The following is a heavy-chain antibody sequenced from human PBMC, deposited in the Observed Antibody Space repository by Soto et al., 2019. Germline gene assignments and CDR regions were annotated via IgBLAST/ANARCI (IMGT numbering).Heavy chain of an antibody. J-gene: IGHJ4*02. CDR2: IIPIFNTT. V-gene: IGHV1-69*06. CDR3: AREGRGKKAGYNGLVSLGY. CDR1: GTRFSNYV. Sequence: QVQLVQSGAEVKTPGSSLKVSCTVSGTRFSNYVISWVRQAPGQGLEWLGRIIPIFNTTQYPQKLQGRVTITADKSTNTASLELSSLRFDDTAVYCCAREGRGKKAGYNGLVSLGYWGQGTPVTVSS. D-gene: IGHD2-2*02.